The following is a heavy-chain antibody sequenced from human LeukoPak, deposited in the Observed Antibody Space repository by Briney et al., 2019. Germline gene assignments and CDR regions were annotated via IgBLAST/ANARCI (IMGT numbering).Heavy chain of an antibody. CDR1: GYTFTGYY. CDR3: ARYDSNFYFDY. CDR2: INPNSGGT. V-gene: IGHV1-2*02. Sequence: ASVKVSCKASGYTFTGYYIHWVRQAPGQGLEWMGWINPNSGGTNYAQKFQGRVTMTRDTSISTAYMELSGLRSDDTAVYYCARYDSNFYFDYWGQGTLVTVSS. D-gene: IGHD4-11*01. J-gene: IGHJ4*02.